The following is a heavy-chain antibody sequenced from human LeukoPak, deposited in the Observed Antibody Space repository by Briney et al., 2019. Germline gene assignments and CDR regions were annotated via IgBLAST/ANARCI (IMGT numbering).Heavy chain of an antibody. V-gene: IGHV3-15*01. CDR2: IKSKTDGGTT. CDR1: GFTFSNAW. CDR3: TTELLWFGNYYYGMDV. Sequence: PGGSLRLSCAASGFTFSNAWMSWVRQAPGKGLEWVGRIKSKTDGGTTDYAAPVKGRFTISRDDSKNTLYLQMNSLKTEDTAVYYCTTELLWFGNYYYGMDVWGKGTTVTVSS. D-gene: IGHD3-10*01. J-gene: IGHJ6*04.